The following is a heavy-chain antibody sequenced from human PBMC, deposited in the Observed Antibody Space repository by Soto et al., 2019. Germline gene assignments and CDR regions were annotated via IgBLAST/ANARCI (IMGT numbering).Heavy chain of an antibody. CDR3: AAHRLIPQYYYYYGMDV. V-gene: IGHV3-33*01. J-gene: IGHJ6*02. D-gene: IGHD2-2*02. CDR2: IWYDGSNK. CDR1: GFTFSSYG. Sequence: GGSLRLSCAASGFTFSSYGMHWVRQAPGKGLEWVAVIWYDGSNKYYADSVKGRFTISRDNSKNTLYLQMNSLRAEDTAVYYCAAHRLIPQYYYYYGMDVWGQGTTVTVSS.